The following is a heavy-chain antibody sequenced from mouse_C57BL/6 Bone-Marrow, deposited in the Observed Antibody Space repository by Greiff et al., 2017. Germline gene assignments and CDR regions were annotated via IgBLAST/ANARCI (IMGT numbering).Heavy chain of an antibody. J-gene: IGHJ2*01. D-gene: IGHD1-1*01. V-gene: IGHV1-54*01. CDR3: ARSGYYYGSSAVYFGY. CDR1: GYAFTNYL. Sequence: VQLQQSGAELVRPGTSVKVSCKASGYAFTNYLIEWVKQRPGQGLEWIGVINPGSGGTNYNEKFKGKATLTADKSSSTAYMQLSSLTSEDSAVYFGARSGYYYGSSAVYFGYWGQGTTLTVSS. CDR2: INPGSGGT.